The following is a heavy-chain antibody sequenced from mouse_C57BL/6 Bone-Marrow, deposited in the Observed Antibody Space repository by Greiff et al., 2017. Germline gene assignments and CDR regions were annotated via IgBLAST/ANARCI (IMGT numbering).Heavy chain of an antibody. V-gene: IGHV1-81*01. D-gene: IGHD2-3*01. CDR3: ARSGGYYGFAY. CDR2: IYPRSGNT. J-gene: IGHJ3*01. CDR1: GYTFTSYG. Sequence: QVQLQQSGAELARPGASVKLSCKASGYTFTSYGISWVKQRTGQGLEWIGEIYPRSGNTYYNEQFKGKATLTADKSSSTAYMGLRSLTSEDSAVYFCARSGGYYGFAYWGQGTLVTVSA.